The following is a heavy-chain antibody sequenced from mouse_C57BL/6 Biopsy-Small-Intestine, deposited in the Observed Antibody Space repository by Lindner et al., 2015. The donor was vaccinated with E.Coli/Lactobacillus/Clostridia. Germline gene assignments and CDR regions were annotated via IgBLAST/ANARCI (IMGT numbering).Heavy chain of an antibody. CDR3: AIKRGFGETAFDI. J-gene: IGHJ1*02. CDR1: GGTFRGHV. CDR2: ITPVFGTE. Sequence: SVKVSCKASGGTFRGHVVSWVRQAPGQGLEWMGKITPVFGTENDAQNFQGRASITADDSATTSYMELTNLTSDDTAVYYCAIKRGFGETAFDIWGQGTMVIVSS. D-gene: IGHD1-2*01. V-gene: IGHV1S26*01.